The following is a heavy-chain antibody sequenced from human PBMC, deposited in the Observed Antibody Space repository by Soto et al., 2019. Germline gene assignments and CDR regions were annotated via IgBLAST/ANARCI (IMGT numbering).Heavy chain of an antibody. CDR2: ISAYNGNT. CDR1: GYTFTSYG. V-gene: IGHV1-18*01. J-gene: IGHJ3*02. D-gene: IGHD2-15*01. CDR3: ARAGAHCSGGSCYFGDAFDI. Sequence: EASLKVSCKASGYTFTSYGISWVRQAPGQGLEWMGWISAYNGNTNYAQKLQGRVTMTTDTSTSTAYMELRSLRSDDTAVYYCARAGAHCSGGSCYFGDAFDIWGQGTMVNVS.